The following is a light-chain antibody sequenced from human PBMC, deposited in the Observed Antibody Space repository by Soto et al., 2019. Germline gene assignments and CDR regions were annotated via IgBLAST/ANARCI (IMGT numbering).Light chain of an antibody. Sequence: DTQMTQSPSTLSGSIGDRVSITCRASRSISNWVAWYQQKPGKAPKLLISDASDLERGVPSRFSGAGSGTEFTLTISSLQPDDAATYYCQQYDSYSWTFGQGTKVEIK. CDR2: DAS. J-gene: IGKJ1*01. CDR3: QQYDSYSWT. CDR1: RSISNW. V-gene: IGKV1-5*01.